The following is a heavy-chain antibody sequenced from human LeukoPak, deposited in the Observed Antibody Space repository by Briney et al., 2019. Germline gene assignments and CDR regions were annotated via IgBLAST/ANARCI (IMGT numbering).Heavy chain of an antibody. Sequence: ASVKVSCKASGYTFTSYGISWVRQAPGQGLEWMGWISAYNGNTNYAQKLQGRITMTTDTSTSTAYMELRSLRSDDTAVYYCARDLVVATSLDYWGQGTLVTVSS. D-gene: IGHD2-15*01. CDR2: ISAYNGNT. CDR3: ARDLVVATSLDY. V-gene: IGHV1-18*01. CDR1: GYTFTSYG. J-gene: IGHJ4*02.